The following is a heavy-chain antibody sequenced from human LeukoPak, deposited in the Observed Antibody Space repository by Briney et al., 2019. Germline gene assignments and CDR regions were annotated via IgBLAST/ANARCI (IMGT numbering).Heavy chain of an antibody. CDR2: IYHSGST. CDR3: ARDRGPGATPTY. D-gene: IGHD1-26*01. J-gene: IGHJ4*02. Sequence: TSETLSITCTVSGYSISSGYYWGWIRQPPGKGLEWIGSIYHSGSTYYNPSLKSRVTISVDTSKNQFSLKLSSVTAADTAVYYCARDRGPGATPTYWGQGTLVTVSS. CDR1: GYSISSGYY. V-gene: IGHV4-38-2*02.